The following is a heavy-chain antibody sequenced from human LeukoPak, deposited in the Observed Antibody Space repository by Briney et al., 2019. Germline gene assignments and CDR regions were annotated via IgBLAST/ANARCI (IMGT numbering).Heavy chain of an antibody. CDR2: INWNGGST. Sequence: GGSLRLSCAASGFTFSSYEMNWVRQAPGKGLEWVSGINWNGGSTGYADSVKGRFTISRDNAKNSLYLQMNSLRAEDTALYYCAREYSSSSGDAFDIWGQGTMVTVSS. D-gene: IGHD6-6*01. CDR1: GFTFSSYE. J-gene: IGHJ3*02. V-gene: IGHV3-20*04. CDR3: AREYSSSSGDAFDI.